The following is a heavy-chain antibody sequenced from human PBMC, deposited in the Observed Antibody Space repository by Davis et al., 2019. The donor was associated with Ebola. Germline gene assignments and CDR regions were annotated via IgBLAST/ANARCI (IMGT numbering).Heavy chain of an antibody. Sequence: PGGSLRLSCEASGFTFSSYGMSWVRQAPGKGLEWVSVISASGGYTHYADSVKGRFTISRDNAKNSLFLQMNSLRDEDTAVYYCVRDDVGALGFWGQGTLVTVSS. D-gene: IGHD1-26*01. CDR2: ISASGGYT. J-gene: IGHJ4*02. CDR3: VRDDVGALGF. V-gene: IGHV3-48*02. CDR1: GFTFSSYG.